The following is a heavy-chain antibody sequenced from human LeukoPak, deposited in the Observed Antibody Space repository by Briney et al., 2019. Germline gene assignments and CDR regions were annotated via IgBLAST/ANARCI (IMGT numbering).Heavy chain of an antibody. V-gene: IGHV1-69*13. J-gene: IGHJ5*02. CDR2: IIPILGTA. CDR1: GGTFSSYA. D-gene: IGHD2-8*01. CDR3: AREGPFYTRGMVYAKRWFDP. Sequence: SVKVSCKASGGTFSSYAISWVRQAPGQGLEWMGGIIPILGTANYAQKFQGRVTITADESTSTAYMELSSLRSEDTAVYYCAREGPFYTRGMVYAKRWFDPWGQGTLVTVSS.